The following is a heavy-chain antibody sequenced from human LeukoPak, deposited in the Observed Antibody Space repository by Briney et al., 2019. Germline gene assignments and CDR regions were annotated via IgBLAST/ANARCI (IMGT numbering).Heavy chain of an antibody. CDR3: ARPLRPRSGYYPFDY. D-gene: IGHD3-22*01. J-gene: IGHJ4*02. Sequence: SETLSLTCPVSGGSISSYYWSWIRQPPGKGLEWIGYIYYSGSTNYNPSLKSRVTISADTSKNQFSLKLSSVTAADTAVYYCARPLRPRSGYYPFDYWGQGTLVTVSS. CDR1: GGSISSYY. CDR2: IYYSGST. V-gene: IGHV4-59*01.